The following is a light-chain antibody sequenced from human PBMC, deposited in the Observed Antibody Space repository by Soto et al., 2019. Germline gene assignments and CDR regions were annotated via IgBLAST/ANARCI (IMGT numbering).Light chain of an antibody. CDR1: QIVASS. CDR2: AAC. V-gene: IGKV3-11*01. J-gene: IGKJ5*01. CDR3: PQHINPHPTIT. Sequence: EIVLTHSPAALSWSPVESSTLAFRASQIVASSLAGYQHSPGHAPRLILYAACISATGVPPRFRATGSGPDFTLPIRTLEPDHFAVYPCPQHINPHPTITLGKGTRLEIQ.